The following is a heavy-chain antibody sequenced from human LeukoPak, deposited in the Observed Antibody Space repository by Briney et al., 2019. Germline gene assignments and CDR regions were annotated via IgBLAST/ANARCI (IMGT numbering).Heavy chain of an antibody. CDR1: GYTFTSYD. Sequence: ASVKVSCKASGYTFTSYDINWVRQATGQGLEWMGGIIPIFGTANYAQKFQGRVTITTDESTTTAYMELSSLRSEDTAVYYCARGVIVGATWAVSYHFDYWGQGTLVTVSS. V-gene: IGHV1-69*05. CDR2: IIPIFGTA. J-gene: IGHJ4*02. D-gene: IGHD1-26*01. CDR3: ARGVIVGATWAVSYHFDY.